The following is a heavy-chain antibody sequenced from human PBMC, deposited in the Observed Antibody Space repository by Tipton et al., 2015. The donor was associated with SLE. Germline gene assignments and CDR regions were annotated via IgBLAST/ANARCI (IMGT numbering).Heavy chain of an antibody. Sequence: TLSLTCTVSGGSISSYYWSWIRQPPGKGLEWIGYIYYSGSTYYNPSLKSRVTISVDTSKNQFSLKLSSVTAADTAVYYCARDSAVAGTDYWGQGTLVTVSS. CDR2: IYYSGST. D-gene: IGHD6-19*01. CDR1: GGSISSYY. CDR3: ARDSAVAGTDY. J-gene: IGHJ4*02. V-gene: IGHV4-59*12.